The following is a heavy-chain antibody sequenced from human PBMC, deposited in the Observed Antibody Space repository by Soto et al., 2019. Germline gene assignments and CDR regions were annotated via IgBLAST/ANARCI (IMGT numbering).Heavy chain of an antibody. CDR1: GFIFTSSA. Sequence: GASVKVSCKTSGFIFTSSAVQWVRQARGQRLEWMGWMNPNSGNTGYAQKFQGRVTMTRNTSISTAYMELSSLRSEDTAVYYCARNDYGDDDAFDIWGQGTMVTVSS. CDR2: MNPNSGNT. CDR3: ARNDYGDDDAFDI. D-gene: IGHD4-17*01. V-gene: IGHV1-8*01. J-gene: IGHJ3*02.